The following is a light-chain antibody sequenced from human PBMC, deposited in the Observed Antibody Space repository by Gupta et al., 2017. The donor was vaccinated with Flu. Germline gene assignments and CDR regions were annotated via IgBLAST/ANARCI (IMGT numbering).Light chain of an antibody. J-gene: IGKJ5*01. V-gene: IGKV3-20*01. Sequence: ELFVPQSPGTLSLSPGESATLSCRASQSVRGNYLAWYQQKPAQAPRLLIDGASSRATGIPDRCSGGGSVADLRLSIKKLEHEDFAFDQCLHYGSSITFGQGTRLDIK. CDR2: GAS. CDR1: QSVRGNY. CDR3: LHYGSSIT.